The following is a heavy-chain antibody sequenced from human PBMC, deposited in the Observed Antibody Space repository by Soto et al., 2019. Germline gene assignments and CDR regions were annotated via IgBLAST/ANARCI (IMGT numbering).Heavy chain of an antibody. J-gene: IGHJ6*02. CDR2: IIPVLGVT. CDR1: GSTFSSYT. Sequence: QVQLVQSGAEVRKPGSSVEVSCMASGSTFSSYTVNWVRQAPGQGLEWIGRIIPVLGVTHYARRFQGRVTITADRARKTAYMELTSLTSEDTAVYYSARRRYCGVDCCTKLYDGMDVWGPEPTFAVPS. D-gene: IGHD2-21*02. V-gene: IGHV1-69*02. CDR3: ARRRYCGVDCCTKLYDGMDV.